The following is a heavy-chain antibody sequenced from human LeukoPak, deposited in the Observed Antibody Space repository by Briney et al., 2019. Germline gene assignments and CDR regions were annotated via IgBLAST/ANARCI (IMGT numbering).Heavy chain of an antibody. D-gene: IGHD3-3*01. V-gene: IGHV5-51*01. CDR1: GYSFTSYW. CDR2: IYSGDSDT. CDR3: ARQDDFWSGYYTKNNYYGMDV. J-gene: IGHJ6*02. Sequence: GESLKISCKGSGYSFTSYWIGWVRQMPGKGLEWMGIIYSGDSDTRYSPSFQGQVTISADKSISTAYLQWSSLKASDTAMYYCARQDDFWSGYYTKNNYYGMDVWGQGTTVTVS.